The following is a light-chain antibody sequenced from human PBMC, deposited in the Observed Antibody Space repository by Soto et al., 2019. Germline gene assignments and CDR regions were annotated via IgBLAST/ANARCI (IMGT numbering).Light chain of an antibody. Sequence: DIQMTQSPSSLSASVGDRVTITCRASQTISTYLNWYQQKPGKAPKLLIYAASHLQSGVTSRVSGSGSGTDFTLTINSLQPEDFATYFCQQSYSTVWTFGQGTRVEVK. CDR1: QTISTY. J-gene: IGKJ1*01. CDR3: QQSYSTVWT. CDR2: AAS. V-gene: IGKV1-39*01.